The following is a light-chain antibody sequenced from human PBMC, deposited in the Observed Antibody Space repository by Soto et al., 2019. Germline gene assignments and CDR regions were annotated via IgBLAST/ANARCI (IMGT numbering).Light chain of an antibody. Sequence: QSVLTQPPSVSGAPGQRVTISCTGSSSNIGAGYDVHWCQQLPGTAPKLLIYGNSNRPSGVPDRFSGSKSGTSASLAITGLQAEDEADYYCQSYDSSLSVFYVFGTGTKLTVL. V-gene: IGLV1-40*01. CDR3: QSYDSSLSVFYV. CDR1: SSNIGAGYD. J-gene: IGLJ1*01. CDR2: GNS.